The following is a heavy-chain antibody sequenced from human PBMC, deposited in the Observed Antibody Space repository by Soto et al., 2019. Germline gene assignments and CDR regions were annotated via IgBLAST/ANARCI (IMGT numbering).Heavy chain of an antibody. CDR3: ARSSRSSSSETYFDY. Sequence: GGSLRLSCAASGFTFSDYYMNWIRQTPGKGLEWDSYISSSGSTKYYADSVKGRFTISRDNAKNSLYLQMNSLRAEDTAVYYCARSSRSSSSETYFDYWGQGTLVTVSS. D-gene: IGHD6-6*01. CDR2: ISSSGSTK. V-gene: IGHV3-11*01. J-gene: IGHJ4*02. CDR1: GFTFSDYY.